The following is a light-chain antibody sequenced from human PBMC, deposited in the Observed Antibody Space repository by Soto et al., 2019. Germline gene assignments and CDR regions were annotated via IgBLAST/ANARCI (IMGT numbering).Light chain of an antibody. CDR1: HTISSSY. J-gene: IGKJ1*01. V-gene: IGKV3-20*01. Sequence: EIVLTQSPGTLSLSPGERATLSCRASHTISSSYLAWYQQKPGQAPRLLMYGISRRATGIPDRFSGSGSGTDLTLTITRLEPEDVALYYCKQYVTSSRRTFGQGTKVEIK. CDR2: GIS. CDR3: KQYVTSSRRT.